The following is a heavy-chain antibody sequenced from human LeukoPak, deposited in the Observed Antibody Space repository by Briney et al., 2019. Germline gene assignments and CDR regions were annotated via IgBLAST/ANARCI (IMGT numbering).Heavy chain of an antibody. CDR2: ISYDGSNK. V-gene: IGHV3-30*18. CDR3: AKDYEAYCGGDCYSFFDN. J-gene: IGHJ4*02. Sequence: GGSLRLSCAASGFTFNSYGMHWVRQAPGKGLEWGAVISYDGSNKYYADSVKGRFTISRDNSKNTVNLQMNSLRAEDTAVYYCAKDYEAYCGGDCYSFFDNWGQGTLVTVSS. CDR1: GFTFNSYG. D-gene: IGHD2-21*02.